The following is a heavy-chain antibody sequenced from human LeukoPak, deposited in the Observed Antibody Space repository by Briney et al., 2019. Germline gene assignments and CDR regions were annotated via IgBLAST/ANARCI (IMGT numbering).Heavy chain of an antibody. CDR2: IIPILGIA. CDR3: ARTGKGDSDY. J-gene: IGHJ4*02. D-gene: IGHD3-10*01. V-gene: IGHV1-69*04. Sequence: GASVKVSCKASGGTFSSYAISWVRQAPGQRLEWMGRIIPILGIANYAQKFQGRVTITADKSTSTAYMELSSLRSEDTAVYYCARTGKGDSDYWGQGTLVTVSS. CDR1: GGTFSSYA.